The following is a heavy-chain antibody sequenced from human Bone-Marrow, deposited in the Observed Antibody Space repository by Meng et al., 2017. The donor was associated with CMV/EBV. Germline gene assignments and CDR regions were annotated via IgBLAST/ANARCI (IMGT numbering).Heavy chain of an antibody. J-gene: IGHJ4*02. CDR3: ARGYSSSRETLTFDY. Sequence: ASVKVSCKASGYTFTGYYMHWVRQATGQGLEWMGWMNPNSGNTGYAQKFQGRVTMTRNTSISTAYMELSSLRSEDTAVYYCARGYSSSRETLTFDYWGQGTLVTVSS. CDR2: MNPNSGNT. CDR1: GYTFTGYY. D-gene: IGHD6-13*01. V-gene: IGHV1-8*02.